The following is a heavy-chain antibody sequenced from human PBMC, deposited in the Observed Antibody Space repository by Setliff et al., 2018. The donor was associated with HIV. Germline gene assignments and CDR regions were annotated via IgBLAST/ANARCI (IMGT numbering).Heavy chain of an antibody. D-gene: IGHD6-13*01. CDR3: ARDGSRSLGVSYPNFMDV. CDR2: TLFRSKWYN. J-gene: IGHJ6*03. Sequence: SQTLSLTCAISGDSVSSNSAAWHWIRQSPGRGLEWLGRTLFRSKWYNEYAASVKSRVTFSADTSKNQFSLQVNSVTPEDTAVYYCARDGSRSLGVSYPNFMDVWGKGTTVTVSS. CDR1: GDSVSSNSAA. V-gene: IGHV6-1*01.